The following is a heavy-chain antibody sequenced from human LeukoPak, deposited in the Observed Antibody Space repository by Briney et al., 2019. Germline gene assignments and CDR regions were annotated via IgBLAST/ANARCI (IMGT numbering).Heavy chain of an antibody. Sequence: ASVKVSCKASGYTFSSYYMHWVRQAPGQGLEWMGIINPSGDFTIYAQKFQGRVTITRDTSASTAYMELSSLRSEDTAVYYCARDEYGSGSYYKPPFGYFQHWGQGTLVTVSS. CDR3: ARDEYGSGSYYKPPFGYFQH. V-gene: IGHV1-46*01. CDR1: GYTFSSYY. CDR2: INPSGDFT. J-gene: IGHJ1*01. D-gene: IGHD3-10*01.